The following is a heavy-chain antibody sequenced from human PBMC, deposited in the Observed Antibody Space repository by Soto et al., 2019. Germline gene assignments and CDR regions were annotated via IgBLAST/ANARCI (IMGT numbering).Heavy chain of an antibody. V-gene: IGHV3-74*03. J-gene: IGHJ5*02. CDR1: GFTFSSHW. CDR3: ARDRGRHVYIPDNYFDP. D-gene: IGHD3-16*01. Sequence: EVQLVESGGALVQPGGSLRLSCAVSGFTFSSHWMHWVRQAPGKGLVWVSRINMDGSSTTYADSVKGRFTISRDNAKNTLYLQMNSLRGDDTAVYYCARDRGRHVYIPDNYFDPWGQGTLVTVSS. CDR2: INMDGSST.